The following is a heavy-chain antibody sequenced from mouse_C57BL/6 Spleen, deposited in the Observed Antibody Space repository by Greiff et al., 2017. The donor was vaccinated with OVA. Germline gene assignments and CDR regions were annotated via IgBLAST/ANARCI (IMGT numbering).Heavy chain of an antibody. D-gene: IGHD1-1*02. CDR1: GFSFNTYA. Sequence: EVQVVESGGGLVQPKGSLKLSCAASGFSFNTYAMNWVRQAPGKGLEWVARIRSKSNNYATYYADSVKDRFTISRDDSESMLYLQMNNLKTEDTAMYYCVRDGGTIRFDYWGQGTTLTVSS. CDR2: IRSKSNNYAT. J-gene: IGHJ2*01. V-gene: IGHV10-1*01. CDR3: VRDGGTIRFDY.